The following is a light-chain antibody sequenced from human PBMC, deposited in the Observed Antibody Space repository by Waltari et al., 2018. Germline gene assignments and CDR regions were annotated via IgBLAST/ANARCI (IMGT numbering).Light chain of an antibody. V-gene: IGLV2-8*01. J-gene: IGLJ2*01. CDR2: DVN. CDR1: SSDVGAYDY. CDR3: SSYGGSNNFAV. Sequence: QSALTQPPSASGSPGQSVTISCTGTSSDVGAYDYVSWYQQHPGKAPKFIIYDVNKRPSGAPDRFSGSKSGNTASLTVSGLQAEDEADYYCSSYGGSNNFAVFGGGTKLTVL.